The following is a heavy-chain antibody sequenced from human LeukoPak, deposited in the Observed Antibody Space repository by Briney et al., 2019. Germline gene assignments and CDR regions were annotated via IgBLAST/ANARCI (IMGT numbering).Heavy chain of an antibody. Sequence: GAALQIFCKGAGGNFTSYWIGWGRKMHGKGLEWVGIIYTDDCDSRYSPSFQGQVTISADKSISTASLQWSSLNASDTAMYYSARQLERGPYYYYGMDVWGKGTTVTVSS. CDR3: ARQLERGPYYYYGMDV. J-gene: IGHJ6*04. V-gene: IGHV5-51*01. D-gene: IGHD1-1*01. CDR1: GGNFTSYW. CDR2: IYTDDCDS.